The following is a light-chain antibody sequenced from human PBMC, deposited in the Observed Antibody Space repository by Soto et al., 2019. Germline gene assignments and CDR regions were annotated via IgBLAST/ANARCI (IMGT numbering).Light chain of an antibody. Sequence: QSVLTQPPSVSAAPGQKVTISCSGSSSNIGNNYVTWYQQFPGTAPKLLIYDNNKRPSGIPDRFSGSKSGTSATLGITGLQTGDEADYYCGTWDSSLSAAVFGGGPQLTVL. CDR1: SSNIGNNY. CDR3: GTWDSSLSAAV. J-gene: IGLJ7*01. CDR2: DNN. V-gene: IGLV1-51*01.